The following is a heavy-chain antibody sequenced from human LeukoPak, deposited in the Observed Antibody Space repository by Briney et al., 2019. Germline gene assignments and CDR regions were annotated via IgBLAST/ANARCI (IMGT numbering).Heavy chain of an antibody. Sequence: SETLSLTCAAYGGSFSGYYWSWIRQPPGKGLEWIGEINHSGSTSYNPSLKSRVTISVDTSKNQFSLKLSSVTAADTAVYYCARGHLGRYYYSMDVWGQGTTVTVSS. V-gene: IGHV4-34*01. CDR3: ARGHLGRYYYSMDV. J-gene: IGHJ6*02. CDR1: GGSFSGYY. D-gene: IGHD3-16*01. CDR2: INHSGST.